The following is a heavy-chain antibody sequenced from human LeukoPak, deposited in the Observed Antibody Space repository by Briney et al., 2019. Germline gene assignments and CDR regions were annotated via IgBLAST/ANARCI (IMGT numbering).Heavy chain of an antibody. CDR1: GGSISSYY. V-gene: IGHV4-59*12. Sequence: SETLSLTCTVSGGSISSYYWSWIRQPPGKGLEWIGYIYYSGSTNYNPSLKSRVTISVDRSKNQFSLKLSSVTAADTAVYYCAREYYYGSGSRLGPSFDYWGQGTLVTVSS. D-gene: IGHD3-10*01. J-gene: IGHJ4*02. CDR2: IYYSGST. CDR3: AREYYYGSGSRLGPSFDY.